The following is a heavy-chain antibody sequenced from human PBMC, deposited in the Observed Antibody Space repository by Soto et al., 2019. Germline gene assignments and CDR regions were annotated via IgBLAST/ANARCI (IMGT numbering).Heavy chain of an antibody. V-gene: IGHV4-59*01. Sequence: SETLSLTCTVSGASISSYHWSWIRQPPGKGLEWIGNISNSGSTNYNPSLKSRVTISVDTSKNQFSLKLTSVTAADTAVYHCAREIGYCTTTSCHAGPLYYYMDVWGKGTTVTV. CDR2: ISNSGST. CDR1: GASISSYH. J-gene: IGHJ6*03. CDR3: AREIGYCTTTSCHAGPLYYYMDV. D-gene: IGHD2-2*01.